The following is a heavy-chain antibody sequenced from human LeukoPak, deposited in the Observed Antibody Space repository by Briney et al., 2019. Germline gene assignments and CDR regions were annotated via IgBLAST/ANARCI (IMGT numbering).Heavy chain of an antibody. J-gene: IGHJ4*02. CDR1: GDSISSSSHC. D-gene: IGHD3-16*01. V-gene: IGHV4-39*02. CDR3: AREYYGTFEY. CDR2: VFQNVAT. Sequence: SETLSLTCSVSGDSISSSSHCWAWLRQPPGKGLEWIGSVFQNVATYYNPSLQSRVTMSIDTPKNQCSLKLSSVTAADTAVYYCAREYYGTFEYWGQGTLVPVSS.